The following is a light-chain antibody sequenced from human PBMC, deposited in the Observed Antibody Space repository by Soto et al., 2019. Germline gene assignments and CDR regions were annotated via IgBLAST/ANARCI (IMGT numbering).Light chain of an antibody. V-gene: IGKV1-9*01. CDR1: QAISSY. Sequence: DLQLTQSPSFLSASVGDRVTITCRASQAISSYLAWYQQKAGKAPKLLIYAATTLQSGVPSRFSGSGSGAEFTLTISSLQPEDFATYYCQQLNSYPRTFGPGTKVDIK. CDR3: QQLNSYPRT. CDR2: AAT. J-gene: IGKJ3*01.